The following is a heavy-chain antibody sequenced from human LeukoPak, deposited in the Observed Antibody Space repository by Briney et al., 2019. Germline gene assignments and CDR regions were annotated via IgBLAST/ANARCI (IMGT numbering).Heavy chain of an antibody. V-gene: IGHV1-24*01. Sequence: RASVKVSCKVSGYTLTELSMHWVRPAPGKGLEWMGGFDPEDGETIYAQKFQGRVTITEDTSTDTAYMELSSLRSEDTAVYYCATGNYGDYVFDYWGQGTLVTVSS. CDR3: ATGNYGDYVFDY. D-gene: IGHD4-17*01. CDR1: GYTLTELS. CDR2: FDPEDGET. J-gene: IGHJ4*02.